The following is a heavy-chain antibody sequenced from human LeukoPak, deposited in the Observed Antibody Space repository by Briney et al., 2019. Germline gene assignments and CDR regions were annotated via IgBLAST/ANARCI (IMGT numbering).Heavy chain of an antibody. V-gene: IGHV3-23*01. CDR2: MSVGGGDT. Sequence: PGGSLRLSCEASGFIFSSYVMGWVRQAPGKGLEWVSSMSVGGGDTFTADSVKGRFTITRENSKNTLYLQMMGLRVEDTAIYYCAKLNLGEMAYFDSWGQGILVTVPS. J-gene: IGHJ4*02. D-gene: IGHD2-21*01. CDR3: AKLNLGEMAYFDS. CDR1: GFIFSSYV.